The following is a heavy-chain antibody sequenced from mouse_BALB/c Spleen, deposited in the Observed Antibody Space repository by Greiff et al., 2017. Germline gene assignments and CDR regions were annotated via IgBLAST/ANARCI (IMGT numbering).Heavy chain of an antibody. CDR1: GYTFTSYT. Sequence: VKLMESAAELARPGASVTMSCKASGYTFTSYTMHWVKQRPGQGLEWIGYINPSSGYTEYNQKFKDKTTLTADKSSSTAYMQLSSLTSEDSAVYYCAGITTATVAYWGQGTLVTVSA. CDR3: AGITTATVAY. J-gene: IGHJ3*01. D-gene: IGHD1-2*01. CDR2: INPSSGYT. V-gene: IGHV1-4*02.